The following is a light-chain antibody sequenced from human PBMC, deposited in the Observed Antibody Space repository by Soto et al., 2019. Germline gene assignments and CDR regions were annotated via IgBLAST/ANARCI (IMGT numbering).Light chain of an antibody. CDR1: ISDIGRYNF. Sequence: QSVLTQPSSLSGSPGPSITISCTGTISDIGRYNFVSWYQQHPGKAPKIMIYGVTKRPSGVPDRFSGSKSGNTASLTISGLQAEDEADYYCCSYAGSYTHVFGTGTKVTVL. CDR2: GVT. V-gene: IGLV2-11*01. CDR3: CSYAGSYTHV. J-gene: IGLJ1*01.